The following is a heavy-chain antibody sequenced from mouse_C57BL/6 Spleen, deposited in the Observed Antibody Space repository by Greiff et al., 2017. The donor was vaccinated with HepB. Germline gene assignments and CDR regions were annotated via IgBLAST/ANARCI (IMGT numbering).Heavy chain of an antibody. CDR2: INPNYGTT. CDR1: GYSFTDYN. J-gene: IGHJ4*01. V-gene: IGHV1-39*01. Sequence: VHVKQSGPELVKPGASVKISCKASGYSFTDYNMNWVKQSNGKSLEWIGVINPNYGTTSYNQKFKGKATLTVDQSSSTAYMQLNSLTSEDSAVYYCARWNYYGSPYAMDYWGQGTSVTVSS. D-gene: IGHD1-1*01. CDR3: ARWNYYGSPYAMDY.